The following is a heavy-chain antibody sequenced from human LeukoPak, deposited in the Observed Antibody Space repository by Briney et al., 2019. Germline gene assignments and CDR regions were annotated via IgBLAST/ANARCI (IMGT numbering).Heavy chain of an antibody. CDR3: ARGYVVGADFDY. J-gene: IGHJ4*02. D-gene: IGHD1-26*01. CDR1: GFTFSSYS. CDR2: ISSSSSYI. V-gene: IGHV3-21*01. Sequence: GGSLRLSCAASGFTFSSYSMNWVRQAPGKGLEWVSSISSSSSYIYYADSVKGRFTISRDNAKNSLYLQMNSLRAEDTAVYYCARGYVVGADFDYWGQGTLVTVSS.